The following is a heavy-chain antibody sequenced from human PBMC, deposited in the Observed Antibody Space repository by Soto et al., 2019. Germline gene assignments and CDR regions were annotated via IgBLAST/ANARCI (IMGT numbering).Heavy chain of an antibody. CDR1: GGTFSSYA. CDR2: IIPIFGTA. J-gene: IGHJ5*02. V-gene: IGHV1-69*01. D-gene: IGHD3-3*01. Sequence: QVQLVQSGAEVKKPGSSVKVSCKASGGTFSSYAISWVRQAPGQGLEWMGGIIPIFGTANYAQKFQGRVTITADESTSTAYMELSSLRSEDTAVYYCARENSITIYGVVYYWFDTWGQGTLVTVSS. CDR3: ARENSITIYGVVYYWFDT.